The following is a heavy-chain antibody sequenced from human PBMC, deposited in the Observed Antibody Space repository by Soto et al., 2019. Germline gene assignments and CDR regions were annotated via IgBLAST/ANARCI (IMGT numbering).Heavy chain of an antibody. Sequence: GGSLRLSCAASGFTFSSYWMSWVRQAPGKGLEWVANIKQDGSEKYYVDSVKGRFTISRDNAKNSLYLQMNSLRAEDTAVYYCARGGIYYDFWSGSGYFDYWGQGTLVTVSS. D-gene: IGHD3-3*01. CDR1: GFTFSSYW. CDR2: IKQDGSEK. V-gene: IGHV3-7*01. J-gene: IGHJ4*02. CDR3: ARGGIYYDFWSGSGYFDY.